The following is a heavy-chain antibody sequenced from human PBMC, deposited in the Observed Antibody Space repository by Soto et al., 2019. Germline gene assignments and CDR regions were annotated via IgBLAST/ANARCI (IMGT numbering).Heavy chain of an antibody. CDR1: GGSISSSNW. D-gene: IGHD1-26*01. J-gene: IGHJ6*02. CDR3: ARVSGSYYYGMDV. CDR2: IYHSGST. V-gene: IGHV4-4*02. Sequence: TSETLSLTCAVSGGSISSSNWWSRVRQPPGKGLEWIGEIYHSGSTNYNPSLKSRVTISVDKSKNQFSLKLSSVTAADTAVYYCARVSGSYYYGMDVWGQGITVT.